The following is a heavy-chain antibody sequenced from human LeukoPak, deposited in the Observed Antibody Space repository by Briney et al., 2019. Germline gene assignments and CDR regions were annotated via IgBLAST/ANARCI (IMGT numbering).Heavy chain of an antibody. V-gene: IGHV3-33*01. CDR1: GFTFSSYG. Sequence: PRGSLRLSCAASGFTFSSYGMHWVRQAPGKGLEWVAVIWYDGSNKYYAGSVKGRFTISRDNSKDTLYLQMNSLRAEDTAVYYCARGAAAADFDYWGQGTLVTVSS. CDR2: IWYDGSNK. D-gene: IGHD6-13*01. CDR3: ARGAAAADFDY. J-gene: IGHJ4*02.